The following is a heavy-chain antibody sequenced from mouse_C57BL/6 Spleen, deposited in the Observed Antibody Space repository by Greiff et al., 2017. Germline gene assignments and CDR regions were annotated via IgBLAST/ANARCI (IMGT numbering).Heavy chain of an antibody. V-gene: IGHV5-4*01. D-gene: IGHD1-1*01. J-gene: IGHJ1*03. CDR2: ISDGGSYT. CDR1: GFTFSSYA. CDR3: ARENYYYGSRGYFDV. Sequence: EVQLVESGGGLVKPGGSLKLSCAASGFTFSSYAMSWVRQTPEKRLEWVATISDGGSYTYYPDNVKGRFTISRDNAKNNLYLQMSHLKSEDTAMYYCARENYYYGSRGYFDVWGTGTTVTVSS.